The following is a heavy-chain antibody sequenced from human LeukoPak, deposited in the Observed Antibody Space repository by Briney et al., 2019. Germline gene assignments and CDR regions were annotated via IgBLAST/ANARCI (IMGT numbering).Heavy chain of an antibody. CDR1: GYTLTELS. CDR3: ARTPRELRFLEWLPGDYYYYMDV. Sequence: GASVKVSCRVSGYTLTELSTHWVRQAPGKGLEWMGGFDPEDGETIYAQKFQGRVTMTTDTSTSTAYMEPRSLRSDDTAVYYCARTPRELRFLEWLPGDYYYYMDVWGKGTTVTVSS. CDR2: FDPEDGET. J-gene: IGHJ6*03. V-gene: IGHV1-24*01. D-gene: IGHD3-3*01.